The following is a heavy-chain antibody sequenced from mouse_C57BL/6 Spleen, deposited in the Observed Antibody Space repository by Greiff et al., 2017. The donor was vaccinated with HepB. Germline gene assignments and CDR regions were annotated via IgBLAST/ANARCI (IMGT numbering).Heavy chain of an antibody. J-gene: IGHJ2*01. V-gene: IGHV5-6*01. Sequence: EVQVVESGGDLVKPGGSLKLSCAASGFTFSSYGMSWVRQTPDKRLEWVATISSGGSYTYYPDSVKGRFTISRDNAKNTLYLQMSSLKSEDTAMYYCARPSPYYFDYWGQGTTLTVSS. CDR3: ARPSPYYFDY. CDR2: ISSGGSYT. CDR1: GFTFSSYG.